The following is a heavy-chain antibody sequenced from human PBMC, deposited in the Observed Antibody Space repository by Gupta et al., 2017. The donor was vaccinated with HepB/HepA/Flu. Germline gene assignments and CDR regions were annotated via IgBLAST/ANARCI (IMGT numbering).Heavy chain of an antibody. D-gene: IGHD6-19*01. Sequence: QVQLQESGPGLVQPSQTLSLTCTVPVAPFSSGCYCWTWLRHPQGKGLEWIGYIYYSGSTYYNPSLKSRVTISVDTSKNQFSLKLSSVTAADTAVYYCAREGGGSSYSSGWQPFDYWGQGTLVTVSS. CDR2: IYYSGST. V-gene: IGHV4-31*03. CDR1: VAPFSSGCYC. J-gene: IGHJ4*02. CDR3: AREGGGSSYSSGWQPFDY.